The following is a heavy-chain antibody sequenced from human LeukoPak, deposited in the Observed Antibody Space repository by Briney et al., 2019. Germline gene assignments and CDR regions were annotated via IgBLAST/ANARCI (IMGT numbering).Heavy chain of an antibody. J-gene: IGHJ6*03. CDR1: GGSISSYY. V-gene: IGHV4-4*07. CDR2: IYTSGST. D-gene: IGHD3-3*01. Sequence: PSETLSLTCTVSGGSISSYYWRWIRQPAGKGLEWIGRIYTSGSTNCNPSLKSRVTMSVDTSKNQFSLKLSSVTAADTAVYYCARVFRGSGYPLGYYYMDVWGKGTTVTVSS. CDR3: ARVFRGSGYPLGYYYMDV.